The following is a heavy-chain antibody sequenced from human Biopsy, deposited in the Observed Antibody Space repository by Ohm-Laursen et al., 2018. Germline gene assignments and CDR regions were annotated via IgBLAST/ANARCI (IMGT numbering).Heavy chain of an antibody. CDR3: ARGEVTFGELIVSLDA. CDR2: IRPLNGDT. D-gene: IGHD3-16*02. V-gene: IGHV1-18*01. CDR1: GYTFISYS. J-gene: IGHJ5*02. Sequence: ASVTASCKTSGYTFISYSINWVRQAPGQGLEWMGWIRPLNGDTKYGQKFQDRVTMTTDTSTSTVYMELTSLRTDDTAVYYCARGEVTFGELIVSLDAWGQGTLVTVSS.